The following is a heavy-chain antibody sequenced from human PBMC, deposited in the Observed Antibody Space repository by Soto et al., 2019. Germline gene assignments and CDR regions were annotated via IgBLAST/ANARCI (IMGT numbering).Heavy chain of an antibody. D-gene: IGHD2-8*01. J-gene: IGHJ4*02. CDR2: IVPIFETL. V-gene: IGHV1-69*18. CDR1: GATFSGYA. CDR3: VVMGNVTVSQPRSFDY. Sequence: QVQLVQSGAEVKKPGSSVKVSCKASGATFSGYAINWVRQAPGQGLEWLGRIVPIFETLNYAERFQGRVAINADQSTTTGYMEVTKLTHEDTAVYYCVVMGNVTVSQPRSFDYWGQGTQVTVSS.